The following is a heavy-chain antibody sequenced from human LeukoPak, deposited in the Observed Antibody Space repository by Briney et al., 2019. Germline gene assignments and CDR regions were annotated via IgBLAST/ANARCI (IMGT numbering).Heavy chain of an antibody. V-gene: IGHV4-34*01. J-gene: IGHJ3*02. CDR1: GGSFSGYY. D-gene: IGHD2-15*01. Sequence: SETLSLTCAVYGGSFSGYYWSWIRQPPGKGLEWIGSIYHSGSTYYNPSLKSRVTISVDTSKNQSSLKLSSVTAADTAVYYCARPQGGTTPYDAFDIWGQGTMVTVSS. CDR3: ARPQGGTTPYDAFDI. CDR2: IYHSGST.